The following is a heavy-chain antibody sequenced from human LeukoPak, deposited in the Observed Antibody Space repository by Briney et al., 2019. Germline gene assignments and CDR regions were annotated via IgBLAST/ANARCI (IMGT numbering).Heavy chain of an antibody. Sequence: ASVKVSCKTSGYTFTNFDINWVRQASGHGFEWMGWMNPNSGNTGYVQKFQGRVTITRNTSISTAYMELSSLRSEDTAVYYCARAPSWNYNRYYYYYVDVWGRGTTVTVSS. CDR2: MNPNSGNT. V-gene: IGHV1-8*03. CDR1: GYTFTNFD. J-gene: IGHJ6*03. CDR3: ARAPSWNYNRYYYYYVDV. D-gene: IGHD1-7*01.